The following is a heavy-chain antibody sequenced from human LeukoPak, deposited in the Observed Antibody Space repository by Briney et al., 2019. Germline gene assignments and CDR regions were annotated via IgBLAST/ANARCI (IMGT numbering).Heavy chain of an antibody. V-gene: IGHV3-30*18. CDR2: ISYDGSNK. Sequence: PGGSLRLSCAASGFTFSSYGMHWVRQAPGKGLEWVAVISYDGSNKYYADSVKGRFTISRDNSKNTLYLQMNSLRAEDTAVYYCAKGGYCSGGSCYTFFDYWGQGTLVTVSS. CDR1: GFTFSSYG. D-gene: IGHD2-15*01. J-gene: IGHJ4*02. CDR3: AKGGYCSGGSCYTFFDY.